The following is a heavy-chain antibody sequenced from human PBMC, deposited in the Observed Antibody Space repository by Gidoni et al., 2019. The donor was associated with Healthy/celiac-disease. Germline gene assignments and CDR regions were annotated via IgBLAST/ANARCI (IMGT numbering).Heavy chain of an antibody. Sequence: QVQLVESGGGLVKPGGSRRLACASPGFIFSDDYMGWIRQAPGKGLEWVSYISSSGTYTNYADSVKGRFTISRDNAKNSLYLQMNSLRADDTAVYYCARDNTPLGYYYDSNGFNDYWGQGTLVTVSS. V-gene: IGHV3-11*05. D-gene: IGHD3-22*01. CDR2: ISSSGTYT. CDR3: ARDNTPLGYYYDSNGFNDY. J-gene: IGHJ4*02. CDR1: GFIFSDDY.